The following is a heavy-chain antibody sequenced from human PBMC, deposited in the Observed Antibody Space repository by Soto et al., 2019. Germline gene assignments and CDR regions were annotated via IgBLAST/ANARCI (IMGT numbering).Heavy chain of an antibody. D-gene: IGHD6-6*01. Sequence: APVKLSRKTSGYTFTSYRISCVLHTHGQGLEWMGWISAYNGNTNYAQKLQGRVTMTTDTSTSTAYMELRSLRSDDTAVYYCAREVKRYVLVARSDYDAFDIWGKGTMVTV. J-gene: IGHJ3*02. CDR1: GYTFTSYR. CDR3: AREVKRYVLVARSDYDAFDI. CDR2: ISAYNGNT. V-gene: IGHV1-18*01.